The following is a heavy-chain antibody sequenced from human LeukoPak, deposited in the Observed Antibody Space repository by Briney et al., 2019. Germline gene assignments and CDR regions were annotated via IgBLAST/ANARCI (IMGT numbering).Heavy chain of an antibody. J-gene: IGHJ4*02. D-gene: IGHD3-3*02. V-gene: IGHV3-48*03. Sequence: EGSLAGASTASGCTFSSYGMNWFGQAPGKGQEWVSYISSSGSTIYYADSVKGRFTISRDNAKNSLYLHMTSLRAEDTAVYYCATSFVGYCGQATLVTVSS. CDR3: ATSFVGY. CDR2: ISSSGSTI. CDR1: GCTFSSYG.